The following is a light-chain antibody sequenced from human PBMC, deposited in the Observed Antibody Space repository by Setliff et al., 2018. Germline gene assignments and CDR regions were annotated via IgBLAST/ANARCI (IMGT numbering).Light chain of an antibody. CDR3: QSYDTRLNDYV. Sequence: QSVLTQPPSVSGAPGHTVTISCTGSSSNIGATYDVHRYQHVPGTAPKLLLYRFSNRPSGVPHRLSGSTSGTSASLAITGLQVEDEADYYCQSYDTRLNDYVFGTGTKVTVL. CDR2: RFS. J-gene: IGLJ1*01. CDR1: SSNIGATYD. V-gene: IGLV1-40*01.